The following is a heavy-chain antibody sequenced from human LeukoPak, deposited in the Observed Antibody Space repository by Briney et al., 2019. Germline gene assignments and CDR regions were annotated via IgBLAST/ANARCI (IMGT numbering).Heavy chain of an antibody. CDR1: GYTFTGYY. CDR3: ARAARRYYGSGSKPLFDY. V-gene: IGHV1-46*01. Sequence: GASVKVSCKAYGYTFTGYYVHWVRQAPGQGLEWMGIINPSGGSTSYAQKFQGRVTMTRDTSTSTVYMELSSLRSEDTAVYYCARAARRYYGSGSKPLFDYWGQGTLVTVSS. J-gene: IGHJ4*02. CDR2: INPSGGST. D-gene: IGHD3-10*01.